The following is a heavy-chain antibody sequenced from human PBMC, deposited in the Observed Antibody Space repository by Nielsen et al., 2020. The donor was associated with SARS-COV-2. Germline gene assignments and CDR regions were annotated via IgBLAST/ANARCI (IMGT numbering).Heavy chain of an antibody. CDR2: IYHSGRT. CDR3: ARGGRITFGGADDAFDI. J-gene: IGHJ3*02. V-gene: IGHV4-30-2*01. Sequence: SESLSLTCAVSGGSISSGGYSWSWIRQPPGKGLEWIGYIYHSGRTYYNPSLRSRVTISVDRSKNQFSLKLSSVTAADTAVYYCARGGRITFGGADDAFDIWGQGTMVTVSS. D-gene: IGHD3-16*01. CDR1: GGSISSGGYS.